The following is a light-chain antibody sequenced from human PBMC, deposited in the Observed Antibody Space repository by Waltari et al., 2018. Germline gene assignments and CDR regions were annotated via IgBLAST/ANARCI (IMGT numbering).Light chain of an antibody. CDR2: WAS. V-gene: IGKV4-1*01. Sequence: DIVMTQSPDSLAVSLGARATINCNSSQSVLYRSSNRNYLAWYQQKSGQPPKLLIYWASTRESGVPDRFSGSGSGTDFTLTISSLQAEDVAVYYCQQYYDTPQTFGQGTKVEIK. J-gene: IGKJ1*01. CDR3: QQYYDTPQT. CDR1: QSVLYRSSNRNY.